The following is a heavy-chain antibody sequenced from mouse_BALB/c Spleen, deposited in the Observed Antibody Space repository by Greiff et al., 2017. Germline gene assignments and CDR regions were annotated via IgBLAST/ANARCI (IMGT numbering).Heavy chain of an antibody. CDR2: ISSGSSTI. Sequence: EVKLVESGGGLVQPGGSRKLSCAASGFTFSSFGMHWVRQAPEKGLEWVAYISSGSSTIYYADTVKGRFTISRDNPKNTLFLQMTSLRSEDTAMYYCARLRRDYAMDYWGQGTSVTVSS. D-gene: IGHD2-12*01. J-gene: IGHJ4*01. V-gene: IGHV5-17*02. CDR3: ARLRRDYAMDY. CDR1: GFTFSSFG.